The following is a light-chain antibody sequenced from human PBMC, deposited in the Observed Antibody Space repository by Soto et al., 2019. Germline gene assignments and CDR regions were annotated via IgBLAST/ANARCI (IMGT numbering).Light chain of an antibody. CDR1: QSISNW. CDR2: DAS. CDR3: QQYNSYSWT. J-gene: IGKJ1*01. V-gene: IGKV1-5*01. Sequence: DIQMTQSPSTLSASVGDRVTITCRASQSISNWLAWYQQKPGKAPKLLIYDASNLESGVPSRFSGSGSGTEFTLTVSSLQPDDFATYYCQQYNSYSWTFGQGTKVDIK.